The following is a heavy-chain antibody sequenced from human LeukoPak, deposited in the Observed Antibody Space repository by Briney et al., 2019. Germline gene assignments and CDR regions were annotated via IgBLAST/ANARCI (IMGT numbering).Heavy chain of an antibody. CDR3: ARESARRTSRYYDFWSGKGYFDY. D-gene: IGHD3-3*01. J-gene: IGHJ4*02. CDR1: GGSISSYY. CDR2: IYYSGST. V-gene: IGHV4-59*12. Sequence: SETLSLTCTVSGGSISSYYWSWIRQPPGKGLEWIGYIYYSGSTNYNPSLKSRVTISVDTSKNQFSLKLSSVTAADTAVYYCARESARRTSRYYDFWSGKGYFDYWGQGTLVTVSS.